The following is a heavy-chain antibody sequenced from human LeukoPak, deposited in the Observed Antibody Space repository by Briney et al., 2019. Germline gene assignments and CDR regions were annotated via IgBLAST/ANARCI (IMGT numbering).Heavy chain of an antibody. CDR2: IDSDGSST. CDR1: GVTFSYYW. Sequence: PGGSLRLSCAASGVTFSYYWMHWVRQAPGKGPVWVSRIDSDGSSTSYAGSVKGRFTISRDNAKNTLYLQMNSLRAEDTALYYCVREGGYDPFENWGQGTLVTVSS. CDR3: VREGGYDPFEN. V-gene: IGHV3-74*01. D-gene: IGHD5-12*01. J-gene: IGHJ4*02.